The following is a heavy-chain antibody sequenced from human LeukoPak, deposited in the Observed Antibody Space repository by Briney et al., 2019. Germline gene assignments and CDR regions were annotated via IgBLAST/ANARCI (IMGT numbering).Heavy chain of an antibody. CDR2: VYKSGTT. CDR1: GDSLSAYY. CDR3: AREFSMARGVDFCYYMDV. J-gene: IGHJ6*03. V-gene: IGHV4-4*07. Sequence: SETLSLTCTVSGDSLSAYYWSWIRQPAGKGLEWIGRVYKSGTTSYNPSLKSRVTMSVDTSTNQFSLTLTSVTAADTAVYYCAREFSMARGVDFCYYMDVWGKGTTVTVSS. D-gene: IGHD3-10*01.